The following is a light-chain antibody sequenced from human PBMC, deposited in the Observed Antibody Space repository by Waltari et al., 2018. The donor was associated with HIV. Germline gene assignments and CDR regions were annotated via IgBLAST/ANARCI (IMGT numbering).Light chain of an antibody. V-gene: IGLV2-8*01. J-gene: IGLJ2*01. CDR1: SSDVGGYNY. CDR2: EVS. Sequence: QSALTQPPSAAGSPGQSVTISCTETSSDVGGYNYVSWYQQHPGKAPKLMFYEVSKRPSGVPDRFSGSKSGSTASLTVSGLQAEDEADYSCSSYAGSNNLVFGGGTKLTGL. CDR3: SSYAGSNNLV.